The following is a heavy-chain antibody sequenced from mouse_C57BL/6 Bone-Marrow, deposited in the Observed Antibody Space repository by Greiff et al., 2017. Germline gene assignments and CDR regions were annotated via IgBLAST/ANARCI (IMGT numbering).Heavy chain of an antibody. J-gene: IGHJ1*03. CDR3: AAEDWYFDV. CDR1: GYTFTSYW. Sequence: QVQLQQPGAELVKPGASVKLSCKASGYTFTSYWMHWVNQRPGRGLEWIARIDPNSGGTKSNEKFKSKDTLTVDKPSSTAYMQLSILTSEDSAVYYCAAEDWYFDVWGTGTTVTVSS. V-gene: IGHV1-72*01. CDR2: IDPNSGGT.